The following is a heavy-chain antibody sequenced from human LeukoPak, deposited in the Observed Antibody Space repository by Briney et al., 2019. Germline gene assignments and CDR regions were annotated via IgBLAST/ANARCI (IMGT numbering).Heavy chain of an antibody. V-gene: IGHV3-23*01. CDR3: ATPRGTVTTGAVY. CDR2: ITSGGTT. D-gene: IGHD4-17*01. J-gene: IGHJ4*02. Sequence: GGSLRLSCAASGFTFSSYEMNWVRQAPGKGLEWVSAITSGGTTYYADAVKGRFTISRDNSKNTLSLQMNNLRDEDTAIYYCATPRGTVTTGAVYWGQGTLVTVSS. CDR1: GFTFSSYE.